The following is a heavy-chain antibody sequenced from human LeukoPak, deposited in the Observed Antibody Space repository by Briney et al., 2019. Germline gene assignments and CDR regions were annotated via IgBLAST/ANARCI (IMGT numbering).Heavy chain of an antibody. CDR2: ISGSGGST. CDR3: AKGYSSGWSGFSAFDY. D-gene: IGHD6-19*01. Sequence: GGSLRLSCAASGFTFSSYAMSWVRQAPGKGLEWVSAISGSGGSTYYADSVKGRFTISRDNSKNTLYLQVNSLRAEDTAVYYCAKGYSSGWSGFSAFDYWAREPWSPSPQ. V-gene: IGHV3-23*01. J-gene: IGHJ4*02. CDR1: GFTFSSYA.